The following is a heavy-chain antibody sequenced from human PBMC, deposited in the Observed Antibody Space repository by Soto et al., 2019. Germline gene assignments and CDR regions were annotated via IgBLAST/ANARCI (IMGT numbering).Heavy chain of an antibody. CDR2: ISLDGSRT. J-gene: IGHJ6*02. Sequence: EVQLVESGGGLVQPGGSLRLSCAAPGFTFGSYWMHWVRQAPGKGLVWVSHISLDGSRTTYADSVKGRFTISRDNAKSTLYLLMNSLRAEDTAVYYCARAPPGYSLAYRYFGMDVWGQGTTVTVSS. CDR3: ARAPPGYSLAYRYFGMDV. D-gene: IGHD2-21*01. V-gene: IGHV3-74*01. CDR1: GFTFGSYW.